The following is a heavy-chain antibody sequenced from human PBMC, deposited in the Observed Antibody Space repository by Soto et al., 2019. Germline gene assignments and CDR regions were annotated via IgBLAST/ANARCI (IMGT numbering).Heavy chain of an antibody. CDR3: AKDTAYAMDV. V-gene: IGHV3-74*01. CDR2: INSDGSGT. Sequence: WWSLRLSCSASVFDFSNSWIHWFRQGPGKGLVWVSHINSDGSGTTYADSVNGRFTISRDNAKNTVYLQMNSLRAEDTAVYYCAKDTAYAMDVRGQGTTGTVSS. D-gene: IGHD2-15*01. CDR1: VFDFSNSW. J-gene: IGHJ6*02.